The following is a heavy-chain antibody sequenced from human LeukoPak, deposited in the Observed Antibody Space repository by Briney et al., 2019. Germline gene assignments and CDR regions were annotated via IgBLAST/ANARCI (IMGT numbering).Heavy chain of an antibody. V-gene: IGHV3-43*01. Sequence: GGSLRLSCAASGFTFDDYTMHWVRQAPGKGLEWVSLNSWDGGSTYYADSVKGRFTISRDNSKNSLYLQMNSLRTEDTALYYCAKDTGGYTAFIFDYWGQGTLVTVSS. CDR1: GFTFDDYT. CDR2: NSWDGGST. CDR3: AKDTGGYTAFIFDY. J-gene: IGHJ4*02. D-gene: IGHD2-2*02.